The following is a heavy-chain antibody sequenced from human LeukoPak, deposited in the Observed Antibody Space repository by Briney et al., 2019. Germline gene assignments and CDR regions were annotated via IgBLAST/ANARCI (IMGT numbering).Heavy chain of an antibody. CDR3: ARDNRDIAVVPAAMGDYYLYGMDV. CDR1: GFTFSSYD. CDR2: ISNSGSTI. Sequence: AGSLTLSCAASGFTFSSYDMDWVRQAPGKGLEWVSYISNSGSTIYYADSVKGRFTISRDNAKSSLYLQMNRLRAEDTAVYYCARDNRDIAVVPAAMGDYYLYGMDVWGKGTTVSVTS. D-gene: IGHD2-2*01. V-gene: IGHV3-48*03. J-gene: IGHJ6*04.